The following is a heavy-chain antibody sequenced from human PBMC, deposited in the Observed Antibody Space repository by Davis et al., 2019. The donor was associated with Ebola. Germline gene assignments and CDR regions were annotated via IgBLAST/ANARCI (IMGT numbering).Heavy chain of an antibody. CDR2: IWYDGSNK. Sequence: PGGSLRLSCAASGFTFSSYGMHWVRQAPGKGLEWVAVIWYDGSNKYYADSVKGRFTISRDNSKNTLYLQMNSLRAEDTAVYYCARDPGELASLEYYFDYWGQGTLVTVSS. D-gene: IGHD1-7*01. V-gene: IGHV3-33*01. J-gene: IGHJ4*02. CDR3: ARDPGELASLEYYFDY. CDR1: GFTFSSYG.